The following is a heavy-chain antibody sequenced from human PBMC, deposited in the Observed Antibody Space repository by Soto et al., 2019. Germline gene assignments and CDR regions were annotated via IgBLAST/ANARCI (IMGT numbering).Heavy chain of an antibody. Sequence: QMQLVQSGPEVKKPGTSVKVSCKASGFTFTSSAVQCVRQARGQRLEWIGWIVVGSGNTNYAQKFQERVTITRDMSTSTAYMELSSLRSEDTAVYYCAAGPTWELLKLEPWGQGTLVTVSS. CDR1: GFTFTSSA. CDR3: AAGPTWELLKLEP. V-gene: IGHV1-58*01. CDR2: IVVGSGNT. J-gene: IGHJ5*02. D-gene: IGHD1-26*01.